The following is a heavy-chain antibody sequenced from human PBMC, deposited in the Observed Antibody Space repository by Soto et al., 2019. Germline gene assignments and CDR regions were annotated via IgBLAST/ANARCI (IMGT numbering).Heavy chain of an antibody. V-gene: IGHV3-30*18. CDR1: GFTFSSYG. J-gene: IGHJ4*02. CDR2: ISYDGSNK. Sequence: GGSLRLSCAASGFTFSSYGMHWVRQAPGKGLEWVAVISYDGSNKYYADSVKGRFTISRDNSKNTLYLQMNSLRAEDTAVYYCAKDSPYYDFWSGYPPFDYWGQGTLVTVSS. D-gene: IGHD3-3*01. CDR3: AKDSPYYDFWSGYPPFDY.